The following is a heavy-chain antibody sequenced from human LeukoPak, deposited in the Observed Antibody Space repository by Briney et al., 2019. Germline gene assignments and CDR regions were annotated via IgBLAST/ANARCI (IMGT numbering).Heavy chain of an antibody. J-gene: IGHJ3*02. CDR3: ARWGESGDSVVHAFDI. CDR1: GASITSYY. CDR2: GHHSGAT. Sequence: SETLSLTCTVSGASITSYYRNWMRQSPGKGLEWIGYGHHSGATNYNPSLEGRGTISVDTSKNQFSLKLSSVSAADTAVYYCARWGESGDSVVHAFDIWGRGTMVTVSS. V-gene: IGHV4-59*01. D-gene: IGHD2-21*02.